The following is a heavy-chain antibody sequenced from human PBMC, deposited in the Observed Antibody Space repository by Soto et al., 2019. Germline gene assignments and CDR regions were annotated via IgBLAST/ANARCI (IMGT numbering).Heavy chain of an antibody. J-gene: IGHJ6*02. Sequence: ASVKVSFKVSGYTLTELSMHWVRQAPGKGLEWMGGFDPEDGETIYAQKFQGRVTMTEDTSTDTAYMELSSLRSEDTAVYYCATDRGVTPSEYYYGMDVWGQGTTVTVSS. CDR2: FDPEDGET. V-gene: IGHV1-24*01. D-gene: IGHD3-10*01. CDR3: ATDRGVTPSEYYYGMDV. CDR1: GYTLTELS.